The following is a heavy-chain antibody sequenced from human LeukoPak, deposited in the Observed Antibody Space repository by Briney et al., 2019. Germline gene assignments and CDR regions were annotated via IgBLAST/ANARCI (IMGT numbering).Heavy chain of an antibody. J-gene: IGHJ4*02. CDR3: ASHYYDSSGPFDY. D-gene: IGHD3-22*01. Sequence: ETLSLTCTVSGGSISSYYWSWIRQPPGKGLEWIGYIYYSGSTNYNPSLKSRVTISVDTSKNQFSLKLSSVTAADTAVYYCASHYYDSSGPFDYWGQGTLVTVSS. V-gene: IGHV4-59*01. CDR1: GGSISSYY. CDR2: IYYSGST.